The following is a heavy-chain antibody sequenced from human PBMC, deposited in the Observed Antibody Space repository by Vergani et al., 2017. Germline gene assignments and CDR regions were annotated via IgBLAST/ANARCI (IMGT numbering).Heavy chain of an antibody. V-gene: IGHV6-1*01. CDR1: GDSVSSNSAA. Sequence: QVQLQQSGPGLVKPSQTLSLTCAISGDSVSSNSAAWNWIRQSPSRGLEWLGRTYYRSKWYNDYAVSGNRRITINPDTSKNQFSLQLNSVTPEDTAVYYWAGEGGGGLERGRCFDYWGQGTLVTVSS. CDR3: AGEGGGGLERGRCFDY. CDR2: TYYRSKWYN. J-gene: IGHJ4*02. D-gene: IGHD3-10*01.